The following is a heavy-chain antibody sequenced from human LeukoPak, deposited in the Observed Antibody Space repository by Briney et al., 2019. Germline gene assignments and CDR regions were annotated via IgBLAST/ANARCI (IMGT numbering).Heavy chain of an antibody. Sequence: GGSLRLSCAASGFTFSSYAMSWVRQAPGKGLEWVSAISGSGGSTYYADSVKGRFTISRDNSKNTLYLQMNSLRAEDTAVYYCAKAGGYSSSSHYFDYWGQGTLVTVSS. V-gene: IGHV3-23*01. CDR2: ISGSGGST. J-gene: IGHJ4*02. CDR1: GFTFSSYA. D-gene: IGHD6-6*01. CDR3: AKAGGYSSSSHYFDY.